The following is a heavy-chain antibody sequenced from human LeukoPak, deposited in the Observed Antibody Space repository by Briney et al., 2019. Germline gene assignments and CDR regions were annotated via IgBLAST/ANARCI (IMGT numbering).Heavy chain of an antibody. CDR3: VRVRNYGSGSFYTFDY. J-gene: IGHJ4*02. CDR2: ISGGGSTI. CDR1: GSTFSGFSFSDYY. V-gene: IGHV3-11*01. Sequence: GGSLTLSCAASGSTFSGFSFSDYYMSWIRQAPGKGLELVSYISGGGSTIYYADSVKGRFTIPRDNAQNSLYLQMNRLRAEDTAVYYCVRVRNYGSGSFYTFDYWGQGTLVTVSS. D-gene: IGHD3-10*01.